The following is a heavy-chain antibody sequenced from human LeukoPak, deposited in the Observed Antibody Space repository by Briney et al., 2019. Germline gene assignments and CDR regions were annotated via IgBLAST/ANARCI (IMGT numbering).Heavy chain of an antibody. CDR2: INPNSGGT. D-gene: IGHD3-16*01. J-gene: IGHJ5*02. V-gene: IGHV1-2*02. CDR1: GYTFTGYY. Sequence: ASVKVSCKASGYTFTGYYMHWVRQAPGQGLEWMGWINPNSGGTNYAQKFQGRVTMTRDTSISTAYMELSRLRSDDTAVYYCARAPRTVVPAARAYDYVWGSYIFDPWGQGTLVTVSS. CDR3: ARAPRTVVPAARAYDYVWGSYIFDP.